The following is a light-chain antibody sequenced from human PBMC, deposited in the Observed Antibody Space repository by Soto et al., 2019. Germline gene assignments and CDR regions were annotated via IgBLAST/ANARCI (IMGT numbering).Light chain of an antibody. CDR3: QHYYNYRT. V-gene: IGKV1-5*03. CDR1: QSIGDV. Sequence: IPMTQSPSTLSASVGDRVTITCRASQSIGDVLAWYQQKPGTAPKLLIYMASYLETGVPSRFSGSGSGTEFTLTISSLQRDDVATYYCQHYYNYRTFGQGTKVEIK. CDR2: MAS. J-gene: IGKJ1*01.